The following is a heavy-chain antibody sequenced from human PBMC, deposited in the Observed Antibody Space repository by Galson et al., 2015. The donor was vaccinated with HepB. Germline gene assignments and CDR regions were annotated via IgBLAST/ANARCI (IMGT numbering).Heavy chain of an antibody. CDR3: ASDCDGSGSFYNMLGY. J-gene: IGHJ4*02. Sequence: SLRLSCAVSGFTFSRHAFHWVRQAPGRGLEWVALISSDYTSKFYADSVKGRLSISRDNSKDTVYLQMNSLRDEDTAVYYRASDCDGSGSFYNMLGYWGQGTMVTVSS. CDR2: ISSDYTSK. V-gene: IGHV3-30*07. D-gene: IGHD3-10*01. CDR1: GFTFSRHA.